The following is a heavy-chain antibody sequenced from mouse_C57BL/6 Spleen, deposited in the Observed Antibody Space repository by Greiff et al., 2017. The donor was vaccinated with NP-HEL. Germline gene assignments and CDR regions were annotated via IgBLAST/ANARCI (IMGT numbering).Heavy chain of an antibody. CDR3: ARVNYDGDWYFDV. Sequence: EVHLVESGGGLVKPGGSLKLSCAASGFTFSSYAMSWVRQTPEKRLEWVATISDGGSYTYYPDNVKGRFTISRDNAKNNLYLQMSHLKSEDTAMYYCARVNYDGDWYFDVWGTGTTVTVSS. V-gene: IGHV5-4*01. D-gene: IGHD2-4*01. CDR2: ISDGGSYT. CDR1: GFTFSSYA. J-gene: IGHJ1*03.